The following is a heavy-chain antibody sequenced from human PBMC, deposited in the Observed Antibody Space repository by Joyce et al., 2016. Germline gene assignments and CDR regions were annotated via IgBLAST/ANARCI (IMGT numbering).Heavy chain of an antibody. V-gene: IGHV1-3*01. D-gene: IGHD6-19*01. CDR1: GYTFTNYA. CDR2: ISGGNGNT. Sequence: QVQLVQSGAEGRKPGASVTISCKTSGYTFTNYAIHWVRQAPGQRLEWMGWISGGNGNTKYSEKFQGRVTISRDTSSKTAYLELSSLTSEDTAVYYCARGSVAANDYWGQGTLVTVSS. CDR3: ARGSVAANDY. J-gene: IGHJ4*02.